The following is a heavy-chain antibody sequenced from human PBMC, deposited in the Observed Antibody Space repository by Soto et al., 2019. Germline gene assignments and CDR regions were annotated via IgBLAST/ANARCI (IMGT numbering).Heavy chain of an antibody. CDR2: ISLYSDGT. CDR1: GYTFSNYG. CDR3: AKVVPGAEDWFGP. D-gene: IGHD2-2*01. J-gene: IGHJ5*02. V-gene: IGHV1-18*01. Sequence: ASVKVSCKTSGYTFSNYGITWVRQAPGQPLEWLGWISLYSDGTNYAQKFQGRVSMTTDTSTTTAYMELRSLRSDDTAVYYCAKVVPGAEDWFGPWGQGTLVTVSS.